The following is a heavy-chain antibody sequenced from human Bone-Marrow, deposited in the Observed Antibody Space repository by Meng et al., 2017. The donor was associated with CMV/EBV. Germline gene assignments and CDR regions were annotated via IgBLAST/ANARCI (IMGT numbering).Heavy chain of an antibody. CDR2: ISYDGSNK. Sequence: GGSLRLSCAASGFTFSSYAMHWVRQAPGKGLEWVAVISYDGSNKYYADSVKGRFTISRDNSKNTLYLQMNSLRAEDTAVYYCARSPRSWKTGAQYFDYWGQGTRVTVSS. CDR1: GFTFSSYA. CDR3: ARSPRSWKTGAQYFDY. J-gene: IGHJ4*02. V-gene: IGHV3-30*04. D-gene: IGHD6-13*01.